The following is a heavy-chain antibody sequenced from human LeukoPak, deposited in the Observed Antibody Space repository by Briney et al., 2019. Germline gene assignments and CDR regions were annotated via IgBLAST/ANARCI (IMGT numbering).Heavy chain of an antibody. CDR3: ARHIVPDY. D-gene: IGHD1-26*01. V-gene: IGHV3-48*02. Sequence: HPGGSLRLSCAASGFTVSSNYMSWVRQAPGKGLEWVSYIDSSSRSIYYADSVKGRFTISRDNAKNSLYLQMSSLRDEDTAVYYCARHIVPDYWGQGTLVTVSS. J-gene: IGHJ4*02. CDR2: IDSSSRSI. CDR1: GFTVSSNY.